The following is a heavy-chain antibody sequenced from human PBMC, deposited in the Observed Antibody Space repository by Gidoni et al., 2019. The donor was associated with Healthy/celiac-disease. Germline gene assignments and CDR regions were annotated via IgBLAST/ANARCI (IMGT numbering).Heavy chain of an antibody. Sequence: QVQLVQSGAEVKKPGSSVKVSCKASGGTFSSYASSWVRQAPGQGLEWMGRIIPILGIANYAQKFQGRVTITADKSTSTAYMELSSLRSEDTAVYYCARVKGAKTTLLNNWFDPWGQGTLVTVSS. D-gene: IGHD1-26*01. J-gene: IGHJ5*02. V-gene: IGHV1-69*04. CDR1: GGTFSSYA. CDR3: ARVKGAKTTLLNNWFDP. CDR2: IIPILGIA.